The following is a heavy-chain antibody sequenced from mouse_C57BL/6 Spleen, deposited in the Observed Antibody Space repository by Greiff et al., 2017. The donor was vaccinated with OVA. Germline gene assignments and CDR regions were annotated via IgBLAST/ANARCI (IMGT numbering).Heavy chain of an antibody. CDR1: GFSLTSYG. Sequence: QVQLQQSGPGLVQPSQSLSITCTVSGFSLTSYGVHWVRQSPGKGLEWLGVIWSGGTTDYNAAFISRLSISKDNSNSQVFLKMNSLQADDTAIYYCASYYYGSSYAMDYWGQGTSVTVSS. V-gene: IGHV2-2*01. D-gene: IGHD1-1*01. CDR3: ASYYYGSSYAMDY. J-gene: IGHJ4*01. CDR2: IWSGGTT.